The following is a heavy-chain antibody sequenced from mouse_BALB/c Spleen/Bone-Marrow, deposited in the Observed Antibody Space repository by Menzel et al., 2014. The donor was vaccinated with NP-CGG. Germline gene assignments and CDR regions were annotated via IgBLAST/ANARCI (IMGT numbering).Heavy chain of an antibody. CDR3: ARSPGEVNY. D-gene: IGHD1-3*01. CDR1: GFNIKDDY. Sequence: VQLQQSGAERVKPGASVKLSCTASGFNIKDDYMHWGKQRPALGLEGSGRIAPANGNAEYDPKFLDKATITADASPNPAYLQLSSLASEDTAVYYCARSPGEVNYWGQGTLVTVSA. CDR2: IAPANGNA. J-gene: IGHJ3*01. V-gene: IGHV14-3*02.